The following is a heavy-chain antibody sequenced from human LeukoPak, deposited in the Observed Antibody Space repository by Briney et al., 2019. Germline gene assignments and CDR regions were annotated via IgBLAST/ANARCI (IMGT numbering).Heavy chain of an antibody. J-gene: IGHJ3*02. CDR3: ARGEYPHAFDI. CDR1: GGSLSGYY. CDR2: IIDDGAT. D-gene: IGHD2-2*02. Sequence: SETLSLTCAVFGGSLSGYYWTWIRQPPGKGLEWIGEIIDDGATKYNSSLKSRVTLSVDTSKNQFSLHLTSVTAEDTALYYCARGEYPHAFDIWGQGTMVSVSS. V-gene: IGHV4-34*01.